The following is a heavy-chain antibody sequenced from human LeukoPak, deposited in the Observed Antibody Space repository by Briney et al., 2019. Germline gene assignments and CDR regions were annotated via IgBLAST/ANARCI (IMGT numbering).Heavy chain of an antibody. CDR1: GGTFSSYT. Sequence: GASVKFSCKASGGTFSSYTISWVRQAPGQGLEWMGRIIPILGIANYAQKFQGRVAITADKSTSTAYMELSSLRSEDTAVYYCARGGAYYYDSSGYFFDYWGQGTLVTVSS. J-gene: IGHJ4*02. CDR2: IIPILGIA. CDR3: ARGGAYYYDSSGYFFDY. V-gene: IGHV1-69*02. D-gene: IGHD3-22*01.